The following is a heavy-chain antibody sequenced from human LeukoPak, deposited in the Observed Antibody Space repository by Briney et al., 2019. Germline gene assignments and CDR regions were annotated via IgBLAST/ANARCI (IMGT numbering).Heavy chain of an antibody. V-gene: IGHV1-69*05. CDR3: AFKEVVAASDY. CDR1: GGTFSSYA. D-gene: IGHD2-15*01. J-gene: IGHJ4*02. Sequence: GSSVKVSCKASGGTFSSYAISWVRQAPGQGLEWMGRIIPIFGTANYAQKFQGRVTITTDESTSTAYMELSSLRSEDKALDNCAFKEVVAASDYWRQGTLVTVSS. CDR2: IIPIFGTA.